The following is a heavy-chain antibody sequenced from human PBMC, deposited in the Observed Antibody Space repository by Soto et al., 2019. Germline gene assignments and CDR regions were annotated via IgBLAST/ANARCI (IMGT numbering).Heavy chain of an antibody. CDR1: GGSISSYY. J-gene: IGHJ3*02. CDR2: IYTSGST. D-gene: IGHD2-2*02. Sequence: QVQLQESGPGLVKPSETLSLTCTVSGGSISSYYWSWIRQPAGKGLEWIGRIYTSGSTNYNPSLKSRVTMSVDTSKNQFSLKLSSVTAAYTAVYYCARDGDIVVVPAAIGAFDIWGQGTMVTVSS. CDR3: ARDGDIVVVPAAIGAFDI. V-gene: IGHV4-4*07.